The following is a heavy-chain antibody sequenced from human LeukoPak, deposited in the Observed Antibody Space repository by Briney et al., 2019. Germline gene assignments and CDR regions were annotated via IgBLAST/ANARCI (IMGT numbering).Heavy chain of an antibody. D-gene: IGHD3-22*01. CDR2: MNPNSGNT. CDR3: ARVPLYYYDSSGYSPLSDAFDI. V-gene: IGHV1-8*01. CDR1: GYTFTSYD. Sequence: ASVKVSCKASGYTFTSYDINWVRQATGQGLEWMGWMNPNSGNTGYAQKFQGRATMTRNTSISTAYMELSSLRSEDTAVYYCARVPLYYYDSSGYSPLSDAFDIWGQGTMVTVSS. J-gene: IGHJ3*02.